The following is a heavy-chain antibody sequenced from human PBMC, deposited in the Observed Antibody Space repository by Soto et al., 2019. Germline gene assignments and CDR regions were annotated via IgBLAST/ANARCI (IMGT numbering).Heavy chain of an antibody. J-gene: IGHJ6*02. CDR3: ARDHCHSSGGGCGPQQKYFFAMDA. CDR1: GFSFTNYA. D-gene: IGHD2-15*01. V-gene: IGHV3-30*03. Sequence: GGSLRLSCAVSGFSFTNYAMNWVRQAPGKGLEWGAVISYHGRNKFYADSVKGRFTISRGSSKNSLDRQMTRLRPEDTAVYYCARDHCHSSGGGCGPQQKYFFAMDAWGQGTTVTVSS. CDR2: ISYHGRNK.